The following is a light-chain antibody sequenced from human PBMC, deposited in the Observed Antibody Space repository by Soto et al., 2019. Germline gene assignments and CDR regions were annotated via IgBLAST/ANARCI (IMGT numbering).Light chain of an antibody. CDR3: QHLNSYPLT. CDR2: AAF. V-gene: IGKV1-9*01. J-gene: IGKJ4*01. CDR1: QGISSY. Sequence: IQLTQSPSSLSASVGDRVTITCRASQGISSYLAWYQQKPGKAPKLLIYAAFTLQCGVPSRFSGSGSGTDFTLTINSLQPEDFATYYCQHLNSYPLTFGGGTKVEIK.